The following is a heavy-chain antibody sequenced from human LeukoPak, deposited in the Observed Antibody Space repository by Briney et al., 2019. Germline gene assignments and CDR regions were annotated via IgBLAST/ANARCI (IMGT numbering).Heavy chain of an antibody. Sequence: GGSLRLSCAASGFTFSSYWMSWVRQAPGKGLEWVANIKQDGSEKYYVDSVKGRFTISRDNAKNSLYLQMSSLRAEDTAVYYCARDPMGYCSGGSCYPQTYFDYWGQGTLVTVSS. D-gene: IGHD2-15*01. CDR2: IKQDGSEK. J-gene: IGHJ4*02. V-gene: IGHV3-7*01. CDR3: ARDPMGYCSGGSCYPQTYFDY. CDR1: GFTFSSYW.